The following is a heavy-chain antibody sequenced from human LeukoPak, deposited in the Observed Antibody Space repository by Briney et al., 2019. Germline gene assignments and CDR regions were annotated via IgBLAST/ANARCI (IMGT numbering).Heavy chain of an antibody. CDR2: IDPSDSYT. V-gene: IGHV5-10-1*01. CDR3: ARHRQQLVRGLYYFDY. D-gene: IGHD6-13*01. J-gene: IGHJ4*02. Sequence: GESLKISCKGSGYSFTSYWISWVRQMPGKGLEWMGRIDPSDSYTNYSPSFQGHVTISADKSISTAYLQWSSLKASDTAMYYCARHRQQLVRGLYYFDYGGQGTLVTVSS. CDR1: GYSFTSYW.